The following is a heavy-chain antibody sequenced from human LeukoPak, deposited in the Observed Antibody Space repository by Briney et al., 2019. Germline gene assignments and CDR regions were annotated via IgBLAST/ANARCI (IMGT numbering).Heavy chain of an antibody. J-gene: IGHJ4*02. D-gene: IGHD5-18*01. CDR1: GGSFSGYY. CDR3: ARDPGYSYGSDY. Sequence: SETLSLTCAVYGGSFSGYYWSWIRQPPGKGLEWIGEINHSGSTNYNPSLKSRVTISVDTSKNQFSLKLSSVTAADTAVYYCARDPGYSYGSDYWGQGTLVTVSS. V-gene: IGHV4-34*01. CDR2: INHSGST.